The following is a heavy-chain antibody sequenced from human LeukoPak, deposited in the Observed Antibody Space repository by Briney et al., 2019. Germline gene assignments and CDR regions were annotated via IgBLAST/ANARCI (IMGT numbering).Heavy chain of an antibody. CDR1: GFTFSSYW. J-gene: IGHJ4*02. D-gene: IGHD3-10*01. CDR3: ARALGSGWVYFL. CDR2: INSDGSST. V-gene: IGHV3-74*01. Sequence: GGSLRLSCAASGFTFSSYWMHWVRQAPGKGLVWVSCINSDGSSTSYADSVKGRFTISRGNAKNTLYLQMNSLRVEDTAVYYCARALGSGWVYFLGGQGTLVTVSS.